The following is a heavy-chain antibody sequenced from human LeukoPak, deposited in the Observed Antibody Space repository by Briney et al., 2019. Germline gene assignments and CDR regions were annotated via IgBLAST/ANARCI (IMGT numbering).Heavy chain of an antibody. V-gene: IGHV4-59*01. Sequence: SETLSLTCTVSGGSISSYYWSWIRQPPGKGLEWIGYIYYSGSTNYNPSLKSRVTISVDTSKSQFSLKLSSVTAADTAVYYCARGSGSYWSDAFDIWGQGTMVTVSS. D-gene: IGHD1-26*01. CDR2: IYYSGST. CDR1: GGSISSYY. J-gene: IGHJ3*02. CDR3: ARGSGSYWSDAFDI.